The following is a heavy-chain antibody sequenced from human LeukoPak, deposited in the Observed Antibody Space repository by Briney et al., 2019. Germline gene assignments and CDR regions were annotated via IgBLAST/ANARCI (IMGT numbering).Heavy chain of an antibody. CDR3: GRGSRFLERGYYYSSMDV. CDR2: IYYTGNT. Sequence: SETLSLTCTVSGDSITGYYWGWIRQPPGKGLEWIGNIYYTGNTYYNVSLKSRVTISVDTSKNQFSLKLSSVTAADTAVYYCGRGSRFLERGYYYSSMDVWGKGTTVTVSS. V-gene: IGHV4-39*07. D-gene: IGHD3-3*01. J-gene: IGHJ6*03. CDR1: GDSITGYY.